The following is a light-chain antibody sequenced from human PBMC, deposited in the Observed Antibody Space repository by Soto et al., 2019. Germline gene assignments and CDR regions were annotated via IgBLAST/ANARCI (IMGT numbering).Light chain of an antibody. CDR1: SRDIGNYNY. J-gene: IGLJ1*01. CDR3: ASYRSANTLVV. Sequence: QSVLTQPASVSGSPGQSITISCTGTSRDIGNYNYVSWYQHHPGKAPKLMIYEVTSRPSGVSDRFSGSKSGMTASLTISGLQPEHEADSFCASYRSANTLVVSGTGTKVTVL. V-gene: IGLV2-14*01. CDR2: EVT.